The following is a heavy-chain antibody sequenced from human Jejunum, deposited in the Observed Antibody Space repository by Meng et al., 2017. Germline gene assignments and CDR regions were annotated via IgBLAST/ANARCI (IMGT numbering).Heavy chain of an antibody. CDR1: GFTFSSHY. CDR3: LGWYA. CDR2: INSDGSSA. Sequence: GGSLRLSCAASGFTFSSHYIYWVRQVTGKGLVTISRINSDGSSAIYADSVKGRFTISRDNAKNTLSLQMNSLGVEDTAVYYCLGWYAWGQGTLVTVSS. V-gene: IGHV3-74*01. J-gene: IGHJ5*02. D-gene: IGHD6-19*01.